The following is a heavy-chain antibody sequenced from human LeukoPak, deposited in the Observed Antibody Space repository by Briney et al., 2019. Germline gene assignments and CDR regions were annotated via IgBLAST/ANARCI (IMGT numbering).Heavy chain of an antibody. CDR3: ARDSSTVTTPYFDY. J-gene: IGHJ4*02. V-gene: IGHV1-2*02. CDR2: INANSGGT. CDR1: GFTFTHYY. Sequence: SVKVSCKASGFTFTHYYIHWVRQAPGQGLEWMGWINANSGGTNYAQDFQGRITMTRDTSISTAYMELSRLTSDDTAVYYCARDSSTVTTPYFDYWGQGTLVTVSS. D-gene: IGHD4-11*01.